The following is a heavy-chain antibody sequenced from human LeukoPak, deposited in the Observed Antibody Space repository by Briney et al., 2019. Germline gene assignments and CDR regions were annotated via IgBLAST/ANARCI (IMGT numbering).Heavy chain of an antibody. D-gene: IGHD5-18*01. J-gene: IGHJ4*02. CDR3: AREGPGYSFDY. CDR2: ISTSGSTL. V-gene: IGHV3-48*04. CDR1: GFTFRSYS. Sequence: GGSLRLSCAASGFTFRSYSMNWVRQAPGKGLEWVSWISTSGSTLNYADSVKGRFTVSRDNARNSLYLQMNSLRAEDTAVYYCAREGPGYSFDYWGQGTLVTVSS.